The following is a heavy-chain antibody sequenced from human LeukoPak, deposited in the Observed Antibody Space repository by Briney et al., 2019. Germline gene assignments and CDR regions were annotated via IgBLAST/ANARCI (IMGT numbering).Heavy chain of an antibody. V-gene: IGHV4-34*01. CDR1: GGSFSGYY. J-gene: IGHJ4*02. D-gene: IGHD3-3*01. CDR3: ARRDFWSGYYNY. CDR2: INHSGST. Sequence: KPSETLSLTCGVYGGSFSGYYWNWIRQPPGKGLEWIGEINHSGSTNYNPSLKSRVAISGDTSKNQFSLKLTSVTAADTAVYYCARRDFWSGYYNYWGQGTLVTVSS.